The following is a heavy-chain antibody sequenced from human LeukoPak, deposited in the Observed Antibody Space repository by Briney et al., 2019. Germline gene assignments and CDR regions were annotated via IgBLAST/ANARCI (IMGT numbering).Heavy chain of an antibody. CDR1: GFTVSSNY. D-gene: IGHD3-9*01. CDR3: AKEIYYDILTGQDY. V-gene: IGHV3-23*01. CDR2: ISGSGGST. J-gene: IGHJ4*02. Sequence: GGSLRLSCAASGFTVSSNYMNWVRQAPGKGLEWVSAISGSGGSTYYADSVKGRFTISRDNSKNTLYLQMNSLGAEDTAVYYCAKEIYYDILTGQDYWGQGTLVTVSS.